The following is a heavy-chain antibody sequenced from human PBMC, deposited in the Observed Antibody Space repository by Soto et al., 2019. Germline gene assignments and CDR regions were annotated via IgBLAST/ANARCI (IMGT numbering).Heavy chain of an antibody. CDR3: AKVGGGVAWQNAFDV. CDR1: GFTFSSYA. D-gene: IGHD3-16*01. V-gene: IGHV3-23*01. J-gene: IGHJ3*01. Sequence: EVQLLESGGGLVQPGGSLRLSCAASGFTFSSYAMSWVRQAPGEGLEWVSRISGGGGSTYYADSVKGRFTISRDNSKNTLYLQMNSLRAEDTAVYYCAKVGGGVAWQNAFDVWGQGTMVTVSS. CDR2: ISGGGGST.